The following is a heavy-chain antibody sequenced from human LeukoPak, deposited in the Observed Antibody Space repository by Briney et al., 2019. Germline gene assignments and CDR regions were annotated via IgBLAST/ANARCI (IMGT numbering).Heavy chain of an antibody. Sequence: SETLRLTCTVSGGSISSYYWSWIRQPPGKGLEWIGYIYYSGSTNYNPSLKSRVTISVDTSKNQFSLKLSSVTAADTAVYYCARVGVGEQWLVMDYWGEGTLAASSS. D-gene: IGHD6-19*01. CDR1: GGSISSYY. CDR3: ARVGVGEQWLVMDY. J-gene: IGHJ4*02. V-gene: IGHV4-59*01. CDR2: IYYSGST.